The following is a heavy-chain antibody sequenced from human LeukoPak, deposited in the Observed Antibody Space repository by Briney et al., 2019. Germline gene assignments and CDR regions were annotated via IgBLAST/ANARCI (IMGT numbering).Heavy chain of an antibody. D-gene: IGHD1-26*01. CDR2: IYYSGST. CDR1: GGSISSSSYY. V-gene: IGHV4-39*07. Sequence: SETLSLTCTVSGGSISSSSYYWGWIRQPPGKGLEWIGSIYYSGSTYYNPSLKSRVTISVDRSKNQFSLKLSSVTAADTAVYYCARDMWELLERAFDIWGQGTMVTVSS. CDR3: ARDMWELLERAFDI. J-gene: IGHJ3*02.